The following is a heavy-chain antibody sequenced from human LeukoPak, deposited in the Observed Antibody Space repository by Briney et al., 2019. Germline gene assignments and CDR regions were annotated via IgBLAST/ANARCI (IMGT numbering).Heavy chain of an antibody. D-gene: IGHD3-22*01. CDR2: IYSGGST. CDR1: GFTVSSNY. CDR3: AGDYYDSSGYYSY. V-gene: IGHV3-53*01. Sequence: PGGSLRLSCAASGFTVSSNYMSWVRQAPGKGLEWVSVIYSGGSTYYADSVKGRFTISRDNAKNSLYLQMNSLRAEDTAVYYCAGDYYDSSGYYSYWGQGTLVTVSS. J-gene: IGHJ4*02.